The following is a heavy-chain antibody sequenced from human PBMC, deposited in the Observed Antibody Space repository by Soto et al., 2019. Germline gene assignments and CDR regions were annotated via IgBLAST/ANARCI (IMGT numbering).Heavy chain of an antibody. CDR1: GFTFRTDW. CDR2: IDAAGSGT. Sequence: EVQLVESGGGLVQPGGSLRLSCAASGFTFRTDWMHWVRQSPGKGLVWVSRIDAAGSGTTYADAVEGRFTISRDNAKNTLYLLMNSLRAEDTAVYYCATDQTVPRPSTFDYCGQGTLVTVSS. V-gene: IGHV3-74*03. CDR3: ATDQTVPRPSTFDY. D-gene: IGHD6-6*01. J-gene: IGHJ4*02.